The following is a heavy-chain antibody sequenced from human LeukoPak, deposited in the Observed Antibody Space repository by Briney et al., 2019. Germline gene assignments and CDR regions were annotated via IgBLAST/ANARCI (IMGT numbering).Heavy chain of an antibody. Sequence: PGGSLRLSCAASGFTFRSSWIHWVRQVPGKGLVWVSRINSDGSTTNYADSVKGRFTISRDNAKNTLYLQMNSLRAEDTAVYYCAKEIYGDSTGGRFQHWGQGTLVTVSS. CDR3: AKEIYGDSTGGRFQH. D-gene: IGHD4-17*01. J-gene: IGHJ1*01. CDR2: INSDGSTT. CDR1: GFTFRSSW. V-gene: IGHV3-74*01.